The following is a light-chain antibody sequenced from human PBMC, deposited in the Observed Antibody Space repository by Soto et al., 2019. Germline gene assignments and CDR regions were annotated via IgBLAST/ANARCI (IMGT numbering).Light chain of an antibody. J-gene: IGKJ2*01. Sequence: EIVLTQSPATLSLSPGERATLSCRASQTVSSYLAWYQQKPGQAPRLLIYDASNRATGIPARFRGSGSGTYFTLSISSLETEDFAVYYCQQRSNWPRGYTFGQGTKLEIK. CDR1: QTVSSY. CDR3: QQRSNWPRGYT. V-gene: IGKV3-11*01. CDR2: DAS.